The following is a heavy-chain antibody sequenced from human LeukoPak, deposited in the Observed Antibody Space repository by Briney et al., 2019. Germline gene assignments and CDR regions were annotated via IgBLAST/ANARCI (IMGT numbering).Heavy chain of an antibody. CDR2: ISGSSDST. CDR3: ANDVGSSTTPDV. D-gene: IGHD2-15*01. J-gene: IGHJ6*04. Sequence: GGSLRLSCAASGFTFSSYAMTWVRLAPGKGLEWVSAISGSSDSTSYADSVKGRFIISRDNSKNTLYLQMNSLRAEDTAVYYCANDVGSSTTPDVWGKGTTVAVSS. V-gene: IGHV3-23*01. CDR1: GFTFSSYA.